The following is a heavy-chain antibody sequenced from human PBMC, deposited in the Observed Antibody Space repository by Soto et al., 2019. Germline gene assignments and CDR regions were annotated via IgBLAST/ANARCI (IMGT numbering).Heavy chain of an antibody. CDR2: ISAYNGNT. D-gene: IGHD2-15*01. CDR1: GYTFTSYG. J-gene: IGHJ6*03. CDR3: ARVPGYCSGGSCYYYYMDV. V-gene: IGHV1-18*01. Sequence: QVQLVQSGAEVKKPGASVKVSCKASGYTFTSYGISWVRQAPGQGLEWMGWISAYNGNTNYAQKLQGRVTMTTDTATSTAYVDLRSLRSDNTAVYYCARVPGYCSGGSCYYYYMDVWGKGTTVTVAS.